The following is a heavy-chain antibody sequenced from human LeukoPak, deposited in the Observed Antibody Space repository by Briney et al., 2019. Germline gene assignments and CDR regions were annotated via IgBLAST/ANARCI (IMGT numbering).Heavy chain of an antibody. V-gene: IGHV4-59*01. CDR1: GGSISSYY. D-gene: IGHD5-18*01. CDR2: IYYSGST. Sequence: PSETLSLTCTVSGGSISSYYWSWIRQPPGKGLEWIGYIYYSGSTNYNPSLKSRVTISVDTSKNQFSLKLSSVTAADTAVYYCAKDLWIQLWYWSDYWGQGTLVTVSS. CDR3: AKDLWIQLWYWSDY. J-gene: IGHJ4*02.